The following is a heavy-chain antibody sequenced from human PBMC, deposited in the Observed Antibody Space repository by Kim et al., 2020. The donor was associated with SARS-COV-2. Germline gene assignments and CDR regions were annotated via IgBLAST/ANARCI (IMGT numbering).Heavy chain of an antibody. J-gene: IGHJ5*02. CDR3: AKGVSIRNRREARPEWFDP. CDR1: GFTFSSYA. D-gene: IGHD1-1*01. CDR2: ISGSGGST. Sequence: GGSLRLSCAASGFTFSSYAMSWVRQAPGKGLEWVSAISGSGGSTYYADSVKGRFTISRDNSKNTLYLQMNSLRAEDTAVYYCAKGVSIRNRREARPEWFDPWGQGTLVTVSS. V-gene: IGHV3-23*01.